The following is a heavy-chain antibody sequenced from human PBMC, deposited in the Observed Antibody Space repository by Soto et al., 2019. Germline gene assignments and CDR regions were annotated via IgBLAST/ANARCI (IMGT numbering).Heavy chain of an antibody. D-gene: IGHD5-12*01. CDR2: ISVTGDTT. Sequence: EVQLLESGGGLVQPGGSLRLSCAASGFTISTYSFTWVRQTPAKGLEWVSGISVTGDTTFYADSVKGRFTISRDISKSTGYLQMHSLRVEDTAVYFCAKWSGYGDLWGQGTLVTVSS. V-gene: IGHV3-23*01. J-gene: IGHJ4*02. CDR1: GFTISTYS. CDR3: AKWSGYGDL.